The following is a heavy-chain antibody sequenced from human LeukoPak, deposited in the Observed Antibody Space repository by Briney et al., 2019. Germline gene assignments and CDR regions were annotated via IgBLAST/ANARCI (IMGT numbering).Heavy chain of an antibody. V-gene: IGHV3-30*18. CDR3: AKDRSTGSYYPYYYYGMDV. Sequence: GGSLRLSCAASGFTFSSSGMHWVRQAPGKGLEWVASISYDGSNKYYADSVKGRFTISRDNSKNTLYLQMNSLRAEDTAVYYCAKDRSTGSYYPYYYYGMDVWGQGTTVTVSS. CDR2: ISYDGSNK. D-gene: IGHD1-26*01. CDR1: GFTFSSSG. J-gene: IGHJ6*02.